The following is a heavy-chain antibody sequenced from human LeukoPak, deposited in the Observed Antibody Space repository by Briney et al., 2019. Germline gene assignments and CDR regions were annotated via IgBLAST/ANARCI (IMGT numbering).Heavy chain of an antibody. CDR2: IYHSGRT. CDR3: ARDPDYSYGSSHWFDP. Sequence: SETLSLTCTVSGYSISSGYYWGWIRQPPGKGLEWIGSIYHSGRTYYNPSLKSRVTISVDTSKNQFSLKLSSVTAADTAVYYCARDPDYSYGSSHWFDPWGQGTLVTVSS. V-gene: IGHV4-38-2*02. CDR1: GYSISSGYY. J-gene: IGHJ5*02. D-gene: IGHD5-18*01.